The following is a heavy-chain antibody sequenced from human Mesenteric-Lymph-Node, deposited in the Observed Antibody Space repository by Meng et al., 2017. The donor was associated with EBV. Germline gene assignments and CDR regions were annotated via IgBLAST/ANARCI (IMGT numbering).Heavy chain of an antibody. J-gene: IGHJ4*02. Sequence: QGHLQEAGPGLVKPSGTLSLTGGVFGDSIISTDTWWSWVRQPPGKGLEWIGEIFHAGNTNYNPSLKSQVTMSVDTSKNQFSLNLSSVTAADSAVYYCARGSHYTWDVWGQGTLVTVSS. D-gene: IGHD3-16*01. CDR2: IFHAGNT. CDR1: GDSIISTDTW. CDR3: ARGSHYTWDV. V-gene: IGHV4-4*02.